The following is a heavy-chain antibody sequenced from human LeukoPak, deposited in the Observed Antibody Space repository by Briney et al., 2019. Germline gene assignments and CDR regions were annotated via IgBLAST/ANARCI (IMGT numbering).Heavy chain of an antibody. V-gene: IGHV1-2*02. CDR3: AILTYYDFWSGYS. CDR2: INPNSGGT. D-gene: IGHD3-3*01. Sequence: ASVKVSCKASGYTFTGYYMHWVRQAPGQGLEWMGWINPNSGGTNYAQKFQGRVTMTRDTSISTAYMELSRLRSDDTAVYYCAILTYYDFWSGYSWGQGTLVTVSS. CDR1: GYTFTGYY. J-gene: IGHJ5*02.